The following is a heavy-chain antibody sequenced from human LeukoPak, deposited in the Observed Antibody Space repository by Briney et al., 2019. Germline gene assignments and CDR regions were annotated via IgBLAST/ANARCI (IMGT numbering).Heavy chain of an antibody. CDR3: ARRHDDLNAFDI. CDR1: GGSISSGDYY. J-gene: IGHJ3*02. CDR2: IYYSGST. D-gene: IGHD3-3*01. V-gene: IGHV4-30-4*01. Sequence: PSETLSLTCTVSGGSISSGDYYWSWIRQPPGKGLEWIGYIYYSGSTFYTPSLKSRITISVDTSKNQFSLKLSSVTAADTAVYYCARRHDDLNAFDIWGQGTMVTVSS.